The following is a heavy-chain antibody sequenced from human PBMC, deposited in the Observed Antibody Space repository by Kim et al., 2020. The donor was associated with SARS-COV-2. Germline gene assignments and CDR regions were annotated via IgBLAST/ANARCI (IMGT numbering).Heavy chain of an antibody. J-gene: IGHJ6*02. CDR2: ISSSSSTI. CDR1: GFTFSSYS. V-gene: IGHV3-48*02. CDR3: ASEESPSYYYGMDV. Sequence: GGSLRLSCAASGFTFSSYSMNWVRQAPGKGLEWVSYISSSSSTIYYADSVKGRFTISRDNAKNSLYLQMNSLRDEDTAVYYCASEESPSYYYGMDVWGQGTTVTVSS.